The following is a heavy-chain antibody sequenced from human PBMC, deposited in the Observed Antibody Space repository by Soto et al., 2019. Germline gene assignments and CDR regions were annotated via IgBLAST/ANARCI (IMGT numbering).Heavy chain of an antibody. D-gene: IGHD1-26*01. Sequence: PGGSLRLSCTAYGFSLSDYYMDWVRQAPGKGLEWVGRTRNKSNYYTIEYAASVKGRFTISRDDSKNSVYLQTNSLETEDTAVYYCTREERYSGSYYLGAFDMWGQGTTGTVSS. CDR3: TREERYSGSYYLGAFDM. J-gene: IGHJ3*02. CDR1: GFSLSDYY. CDR2: TRNKSNYYTI. V-gene: IGHV3-72*01.